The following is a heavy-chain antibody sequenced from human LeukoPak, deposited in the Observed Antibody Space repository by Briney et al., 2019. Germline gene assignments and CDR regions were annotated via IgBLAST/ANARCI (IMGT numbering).Heavy chain of an antibody. J-gene: IGHJ3*02. CDR1: GYSFTSYW. CDR3: ARRTVYYYDSSGYRAGDAFDI. D-gene: IGHD3-22*01. Sequence: GESLKISCKGSGYSFTSYWIGWVRQMPGKGLEWMGFIYPGALDPRYSPSFQGQVTISAEKSISTAYLQWSSLKASDTAMYYCARRTVYYYDSSGYRAGDAFDIWGQGTMVTVSS. V-gene: IGHV5-51*01. CDR2: IYPGALDP.